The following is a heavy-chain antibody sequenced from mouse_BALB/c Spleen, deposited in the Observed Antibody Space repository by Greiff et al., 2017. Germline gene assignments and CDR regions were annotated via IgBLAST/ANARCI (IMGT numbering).Heavy chain of an antibody. J-gene: IGHJ2*01. Sequence: EVKLVESGGGLVQPGGSLKLSCAASGFTFSSYGMSWVRQTPDKRLELVATINSNGGSTYYPDSVKGRFTISRDNAKNTLYLQMSSLKSEDTAMYYCARGLRYWGQGTTLTVSS. CDR3: ARGLRY. D-gene: IGHD1-1*01. V-gene: IGHV5-6-3*01. CDR2: INSNGGST. CDR1: GFTFSSYG.